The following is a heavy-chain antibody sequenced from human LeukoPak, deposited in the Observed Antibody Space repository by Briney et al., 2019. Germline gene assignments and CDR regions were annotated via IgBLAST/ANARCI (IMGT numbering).Heavy chain of an antibody. CDR2: ISGSGGST. CDR3: AKAKEWNLDRERFDY. Sequence: TGGSLRLSCAASGFTVSNNYMSWVRQAPGKGLEWVSAISGSGGSTYYADSVKGRFTISRDNSKNTLYLQMNSLRAEDTAVYYCAKAKEWNLDRERFDYWGQGTLVTVSS. V-gene: IGHV3-23*01. D-gene: IGHD1-1*01. J-gene: IGHJ4*02. CDR1: GFTVSNNY.